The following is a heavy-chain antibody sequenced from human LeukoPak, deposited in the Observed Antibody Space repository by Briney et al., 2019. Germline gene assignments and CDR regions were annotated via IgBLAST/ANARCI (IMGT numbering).Heavy chain of an antibody. Sequence: SETLSLTCTVSGGSISSSYYYWGWIRQPPGKGLEWIGSIYSSGSTYYNPSLKSRVTISVDTSKNQFSLKLTSVTAADTAVYYCARHHGPWGQGTLVTVSS. D-gene: IGHD4-17*01. CDR2: IYSSGST. CDR1: GGSISSSYYY. CDR3: ARHHGP. J-gene: IGHJ5*02. V-gene: IGHV4-39*01.